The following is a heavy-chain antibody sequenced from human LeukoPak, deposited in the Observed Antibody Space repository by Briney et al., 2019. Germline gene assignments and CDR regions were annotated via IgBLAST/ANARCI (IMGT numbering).Heavy chain of an antibody. CDR2: ISSSSSYI. J-gene: IGHJ4*02. Sequence: GGFLRLSCAASGFTFSSYSMNWVRQAPGKGLEWVSSISSSSSYIYYADSVKGRFTISRDNAKNSLYLQMNSLRAEDTAVYYCARDLSYYDVSPEDYWGQGTLVTVSS. CDR1: GFTFSSYS. D-gene: IGHD3-22*01. CDR3: ARDLSYYDVSPEDY. V-gene: IGHV3-21*01.